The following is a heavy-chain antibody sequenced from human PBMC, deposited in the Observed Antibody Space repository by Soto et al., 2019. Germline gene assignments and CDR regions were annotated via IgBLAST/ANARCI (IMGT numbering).Heavy chain of an antibody. Sequence: EVQLVESGGGLVQPGRSPRLSCAASGFTFDDYAMHWVRQVPGKGLEWVSGINWNSGSIGYGDSVKGRFAISRDNAKNSLHLQMNRLSAEDTAFYYCVKDESINWYSGHFRHWGQGTLVTVSS. CDR1: GFTFDDYA. CDR3: VKDESINWYSGHFRH. V-gene: IGHV3-9*01. J-gene: IGHJ1*01. CDR2: INWNSGSI. D-gene: IGHD6-13*01.